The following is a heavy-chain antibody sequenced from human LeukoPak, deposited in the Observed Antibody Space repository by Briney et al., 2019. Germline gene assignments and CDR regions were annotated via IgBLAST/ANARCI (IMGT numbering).Heavy chain of an antibody. CDR3: ARKKIGDYCFDY. Sequence: GGSLRLSCAASVFTFSSYPMIWVRQAPGKGLEWVSIISGSGGSTYYADSVKGRFTISRDNSKNTLYLQMNSLRAEDTAVYYCARKKIGDYCFDYWGQGTLVTVSS. CDR2: ISGSGGST. CDR1: VFTFSSYP. D-gene: IGHD4-17*01. V-gene: IGHV3-23*01. J-gene: IGHJ4*02.